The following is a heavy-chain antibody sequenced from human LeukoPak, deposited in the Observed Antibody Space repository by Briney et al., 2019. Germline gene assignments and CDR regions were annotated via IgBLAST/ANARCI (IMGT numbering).Heavy chain of an antibody. D-gene: IGHD4-23*01. CDR3: ARRLRWGHLTE. CDR2: IYYSRST. Sequence: QPSETLSLTCTVSGGSISSSSYYWGWIRQPPGKGLEWIGSIYYSRSTYYNPSLKSRVTISVDTSKNQSSLKLSSVTAADTAVYYCARRLRWGHLTEWGQGTLVTVSS. CDR1: GGSISSSSYY. J-gene: IGHJ4*02. V-gene: IGHV4-39*07.